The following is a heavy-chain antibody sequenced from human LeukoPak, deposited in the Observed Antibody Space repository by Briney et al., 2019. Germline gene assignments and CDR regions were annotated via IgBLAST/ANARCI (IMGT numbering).Heavy chain of an antibody. J-gene: IGHJ6*02. V-gene: IGHV1-46*01. CDR2: INPSGGST. D-gene: IGHD3-9*01. Sequence: ASVKVSCKASGYTFTSYYMHWVRQAPGQGLEWMGIINPSGGSTSYAQKFQGRVTMTRDMSTSTVYMELSSLRSDDTAVYYCATTRLVPLYYYGMDVWGQGTTVAVSS. CDR1: GYTFTSYY. CDR3: ATTRLVPLYYYGMDV.